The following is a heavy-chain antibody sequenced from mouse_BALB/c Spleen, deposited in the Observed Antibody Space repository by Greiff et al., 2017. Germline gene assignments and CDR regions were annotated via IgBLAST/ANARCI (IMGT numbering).Heavy chain of an antibody. Sequence: VKLVESGPGLVQPSQSLSITCTVSGFSLTSYGVHWVRQSPGKGLEWLGVIWSGGSTDYNAAFISRLSISKDNSRSQVFFKMNSLQANDTAIYYCARNAITTSQYWYFDVWGAGTTVTVSS. J-gene: IGHJ1*01. D-gene: IGHD1-1*01. CDR3: ARNAITTSQYWYFDV. CDR1: GFSLTSYG. V-gene: IGHV2-2*02. CDR2: IWSGGST.